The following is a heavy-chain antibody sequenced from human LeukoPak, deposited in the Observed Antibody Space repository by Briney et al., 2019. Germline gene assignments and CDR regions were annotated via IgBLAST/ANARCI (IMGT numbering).Heavy chain of an antibody. Sequence: PSETLSLTCTVSGGSISSHYWSWIRQPPGKGLEWIGYIYYSGSTNYNPSLKSRVTISVDTSKNQFSLKLSSVTAADTAVYYCARGYIAADYWGQGTLVTVSS. CDR2: IYYSGST. V-gene: IGHV4-59*11. J-gene: IGHJ4*02. CDR3: ARGYIAADY. D-gene: IGHD6-13*01. CDR1: GGSISSHY.